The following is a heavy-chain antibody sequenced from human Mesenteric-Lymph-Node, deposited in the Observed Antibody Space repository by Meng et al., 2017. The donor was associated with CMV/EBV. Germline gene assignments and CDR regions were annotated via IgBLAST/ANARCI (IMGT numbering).Heavy chain of an antibody. CDR1: GGPVSSTSYH. CDR3: VRLERGWFDP. Sequence: LTCTVSGGPVSSTSYHWLWIRQPPGKGLEWIGYIYYSGSTNYNPSLKSRVTISIDTSKKQFSLKMTSVTAADTAVYYCVRLERGWFDPWGQGSLVTVSS. V-gene: IGHV4-61*01. CDR2: IYYSGST. J-gene: IGHJ5*02. D-gene: IGHD1-1*01.